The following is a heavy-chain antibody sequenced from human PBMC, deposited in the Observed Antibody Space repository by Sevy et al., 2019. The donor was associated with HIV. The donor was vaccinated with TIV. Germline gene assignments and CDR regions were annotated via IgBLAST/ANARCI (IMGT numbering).Heavy chain of an antibody. J-gene: IGHJ4*02. CDR2: VYYSGST. Sequence: SETLSLTCTVSGGSISNKNYYWCWIRQSPGKGLEWIGSVYYSGSTNYNPSLKSRVTITVDTSKNQFSLRLSSVTAADTAVYYCARSPPWGNTWLYYFDSWGQGTLVTVSS. D-gene: IGHD3-9*01. CDR3: ARSPPWGNTWLYYFDS. V-gene: IGHV4-39*01. CDR1: GGSISNKNYY.